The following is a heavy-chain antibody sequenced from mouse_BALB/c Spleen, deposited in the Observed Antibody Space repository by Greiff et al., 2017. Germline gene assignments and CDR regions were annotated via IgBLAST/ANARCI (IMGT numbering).Heavy chain of an antibody. Sequence: DVMLVESGGGLVKPGGSLKLSCAASGFTFSDYYMYWVRQTPEKRLEWVATISDGGSYTYYPDSVKGRFTISRDNAKNNLYLQMSSLKSEDTAMYYCARVYYDYPYAMDYWGQGTSVTVSS. CDR2: ISDGGSYT. V-gene: IGHV5-4*02. D-gene: IGHD2-4*01. CDR1: GFTFSDYY. J-gene: IGHJ4*01. CDR3: ARVYYDYPYAMDY.